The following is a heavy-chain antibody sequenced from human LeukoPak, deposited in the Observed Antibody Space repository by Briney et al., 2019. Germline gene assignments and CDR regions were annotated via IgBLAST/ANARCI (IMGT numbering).Heavy chain of an antibody. V-gene: IGHV3-23*01. J-gene: IGHJ6*02. D-gene: IGHD3-3*01. CDR3: AAYYDFWSGQGGLYYGMDV. CDR1: GFTFSSYA. Sequence: PGESLRLSCAASGFTFSSYAMSWVRQAPGKGLEWVSAISGSGGSTYYADSVKGRFTISRDNSKNTLYLQMNSLRAEDTAVYYCAAYYDFWSGQGGLYYGMDVWGQGTTVTVSS. CDR2: ISGSGGST.